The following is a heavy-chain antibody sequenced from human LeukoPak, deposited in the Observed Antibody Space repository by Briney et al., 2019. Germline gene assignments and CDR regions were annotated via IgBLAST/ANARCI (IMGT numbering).Heavy chain of an antibody. CDR1: GGSISSYY. V-gene: IGHV4-59*08. D-gene: IGHD6-13*01. J-gene: IGHJ6*02. CDR3: ARHGIAAAGTPKYYYYYYGMDV. Sequence: SETLSLTCTVSGGSISSYYWSWIRQPPGKGLEWIGYIYYSGSTYYNPSLKSRVTLSVDTSKNQFSLKLSSVTAADTAVYYCARHGIAAAGTPKYYYYYYGMDVWGQGTTVTVSS. CDR2: IYYSGST.